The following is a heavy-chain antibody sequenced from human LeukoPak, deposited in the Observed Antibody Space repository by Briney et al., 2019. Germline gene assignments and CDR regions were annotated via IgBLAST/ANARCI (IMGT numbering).Heavy chain of an antibody. Sequence: GGSLRLSCAASGFTFDDYTMHWVRQAPGKGLEWVSLISWDGGSTYYADSVKGRFTISRDNSKNSLYLQMNSLRTEDTALYYRAKDSPAGAIDYWGQGTLVTVSS. CDR1: GFTFDDYT. CDR2: ISWDGGST. CDR3: AKDSPAGAIDY. J-gene: IGHJ4*02. D-gene: IGHD3-10*01. V-gene: IGHV3-43*01.